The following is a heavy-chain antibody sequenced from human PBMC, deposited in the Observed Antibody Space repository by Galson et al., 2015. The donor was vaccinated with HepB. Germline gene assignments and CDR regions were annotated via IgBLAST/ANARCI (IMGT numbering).Heavy chain of an antibody. Sequence: SLRLSCAASGFTFSYYSMNWVRQAPGQGLEWISYISSSSDTIHYADSVKGRFTISRDNAKNSLYLQVNSLRAEDTGVYYCARADCGGDCYNSWGQGTLVTVSS. CDR2: ISSSSDTI. CDR1: GFTFSYYS. J-gene: IGHJ4*02. CDR3: ARADCGGDCYNS. D-gene: IGHD2-21*02. V-gene: IGHV3-48*04.